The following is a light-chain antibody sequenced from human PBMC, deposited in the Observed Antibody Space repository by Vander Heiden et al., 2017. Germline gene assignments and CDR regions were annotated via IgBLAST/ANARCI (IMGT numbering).Light chain of an antibody. CDR1: QSIRSW. CDR2: DAS. CDR3: QQYNSYPET. Sequence: DIQMTQSPSTLSASVGARVTITCRASQSIRSWLAWYQQKPGKAPKLLIYDASSLESGVPSRFSGSGSGTEFTLTISSLQPDDFATYYCQQYNSYPETFGQGTKVEIK. J-gene: IGKJ1*01. V-gene: IGKV1-5*01.